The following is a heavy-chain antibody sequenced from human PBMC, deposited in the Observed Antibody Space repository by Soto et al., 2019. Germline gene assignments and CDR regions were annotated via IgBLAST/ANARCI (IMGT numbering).Heavy chain of an antibody. CDR2: ISAYNGNT. J-gene: IGHJ3*02. CDR1: GGGNLRDYR. V-gene: IGHV1-18*04. CDR3: ARDRGTVTDDAFDI. D-gene: IGHD4-17*01. Sequence: ASVKVSCKASGGGNLRDYRTTWVRRAPGQGLEWMGWISAYNGNTNYAQKLQGRVTMTTDTSTSTAYMELRSLRSDDTAVYYCARDRGTVTDDAFDIWGQGTMVTVSS.